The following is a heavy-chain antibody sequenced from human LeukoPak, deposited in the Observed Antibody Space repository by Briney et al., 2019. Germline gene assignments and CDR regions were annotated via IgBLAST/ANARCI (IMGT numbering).Heavy chain of an antibody. D-gene: IGHD3-10*01. CDR1: GGSISSSSYY. CDR2: IYYSGST. CDR3: ARNAELLWFGELYGAFDY. Sequence: SETLSLTCTVSGGSISSSSYYWGWIRQPPGKGLEWIGSIYYSGSTYYNPSLKSRVTISVDTSKNQFSLKLSSVTAADTAVYYCARNAELLWFGELYGAFDYWGQGTLVTVSS. J-gene: IGHJ4*02. V-gene: IGHV4-39*07.